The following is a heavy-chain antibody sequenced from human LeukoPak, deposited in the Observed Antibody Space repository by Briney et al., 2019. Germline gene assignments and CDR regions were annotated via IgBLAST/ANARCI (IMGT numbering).Heavy chain of an antibody. D-gene: IGHD3-9*01. CDR2: ISSSSSYI. J-gene: IGHJ4*02. CDR1: GFIFSRYS. CDR3: ARDLGYFDWLLPDY. V-gene: IGHV3-21*01. Sequence: GGSLRLSCAASGFIFSRYSMNWVRQAPGKGLEWVSSISSSSSYIYYADSVKGRFTISRDNAKNSLYLQMNSLRAEDTAVYYCARDLGYFDWLLPDYWGQGTLVTVSS.